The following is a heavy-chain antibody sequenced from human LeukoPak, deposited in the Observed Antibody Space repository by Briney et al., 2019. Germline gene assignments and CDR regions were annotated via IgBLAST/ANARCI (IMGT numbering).Heavy chain of an antibody. V-gene: IGHV4-34*01. J-gene: IGHJ4*02. CDR2: INHSGST. CDR3: ARAKGDLDS. CDR1: GGSFSGYY. Sequence: SGTLSLTCAVYGGSFSGYYWSWIRQPPGKGLEWIGEINHSGSTNYNPSLKSRVTISVDTSKNQFSLKLSSVTAADTAVYYCARAKGDLDSWGQGTLVTVSS.